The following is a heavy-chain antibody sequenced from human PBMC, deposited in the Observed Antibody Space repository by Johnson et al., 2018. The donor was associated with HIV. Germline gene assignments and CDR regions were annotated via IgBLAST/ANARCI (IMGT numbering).Heavy chain of an antibody. Sequence: QVQLVESGGGLVKPGGSLRLSCAASGFTFSDYYMSWIRQAPGKGLEWVSYISSSGSTIYYADSVKGRVTISRDNAKNSLYLQMNSLRAEDTAVYYCARAAYLGGDCYAGSRLDAFDIWGQGTMVTVSS. D-gene: IGHD2-21*02. CDR3: ARAAYLGGDCYAGSRLDAFDI. CDR1: GFTFSDYY. V-gene: IGHV3-11*04. J-gene: IGHJ3*02. CDR2: ISSSGSTI.